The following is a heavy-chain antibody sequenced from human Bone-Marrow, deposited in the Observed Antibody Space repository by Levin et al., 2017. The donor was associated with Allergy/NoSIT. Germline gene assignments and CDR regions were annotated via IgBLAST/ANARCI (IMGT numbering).Heavy chain of an antibody. J-gene: IGHJ2*01. V-gene: IGHV3-23*01. CDR3: AKDATITMIVVVISPEGYFDL. Sequence: GGSLRLSCAASGFTFSSYAMSWVRQAPGKGLEWVSAISGSGGSTYYADSVKGRFTISRDNSKNTLYLQMNSLRAEDTAVYYCAKDATITMIVVVISPEGYFDLWGRGTLVTVSS. D-gene: IGHD3-22*01. CDR1: GFTFSSYA. CDR2: ISGSGGST.